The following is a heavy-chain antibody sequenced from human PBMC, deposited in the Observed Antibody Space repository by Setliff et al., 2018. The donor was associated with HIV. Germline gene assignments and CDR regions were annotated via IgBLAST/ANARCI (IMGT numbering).Heavy chain of an antibody. D-gene: IGHD1-26*01. Sequence: GASVKVSCKASGYTFTSYGISWVRQALGQGLEWMGWISAYNGNTNYAQKLQGRVTMTTDTSTSTAYMELRSLRSDDTAVYYCAREAGRWELLHDAFDIWGQGTMVTVSS. CDR1: GYTFTSYG. CDR3: AREAGRWELLHDAFDI. V-gene: IGHV1-18*01. CDR2: ISAYNGNT. J-gene: IGHJ3*02.